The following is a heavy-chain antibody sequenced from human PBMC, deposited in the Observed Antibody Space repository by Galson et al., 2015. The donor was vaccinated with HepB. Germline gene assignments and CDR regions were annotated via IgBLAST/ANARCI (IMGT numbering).Heavy chain of an antibody. V-gene: IGHV1-18*04. CDR3: VRDEKESLRNALPFDY. J-gene: IGHJ4*02. Sequence: SVKVSCKASGYTFSSYGISWVRQAPGQGLEWMGWIGTYNGNTNYAQKFQDRVTMTTDTSTSTGYMELRNLRSDDTAVYYCVRDEKESLRNALPFDYWGQGTLVTVSS. CDR1: GYTFSSYG. D-gene: IGHD4-11*01. CDR2: IGTYNGNT.